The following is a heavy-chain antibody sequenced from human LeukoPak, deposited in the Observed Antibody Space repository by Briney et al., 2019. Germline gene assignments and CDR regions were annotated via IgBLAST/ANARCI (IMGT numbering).Heavy chain of an antibody. J-gene: IGHJ3*02. CDR2: ISSSSSYI. CDR3: AREGTVTNTLDAFDI. D-gene: IGHD4-17*01. Sequence: PGGSLRLSCAASGFTFSSYSMNWVRQAPGKGLEWVSSISSSSSYIYYADSVKGRFTISRDNAKNSLYLQMNSLRAEDTAVYYCAREGTVTNTLDAFDIWGQGTMVTVSS. V-gene: IGHV3-21*01. CDR1: GFTFSSYS.